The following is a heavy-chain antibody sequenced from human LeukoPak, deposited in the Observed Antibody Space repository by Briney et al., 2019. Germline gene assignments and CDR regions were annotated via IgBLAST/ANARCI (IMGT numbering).Heavy chain of an antibody. Sequence: SGGSLRLSCAASGFTFSTFAMHWVRLSPGKGLEWVSSITGSGPYMPYADSVKHRFTISRDNAKNSLYLQMNSLRAEDTALYYCAREIAAAGTGNWFDPWGQGTLVTVSS. CDR1: GFTFSTFA. J-gene: IGHJ5*02. CDR2: ITGSGPYM. CDR3: AREIAAAGTGNWFDP. V-gene: IGHV3-21*04. D-gene: IGHD6-13*01.